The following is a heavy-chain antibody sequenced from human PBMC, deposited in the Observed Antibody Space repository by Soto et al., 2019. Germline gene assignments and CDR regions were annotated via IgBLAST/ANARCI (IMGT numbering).Heavy chain of an antibody. Sequence: QVQLQQWGAGLLKPSETLSLTCAVYGGSFSGYYWTWIRQPPGTGLEWIGAINNSGSTNYNPSLKIRVTISVDTSKNQFSLKLTSVTAADTAVYYCARDKITGLFDYWGQGTLVTVSS. CDR1: GGSFSGYY. D-gene: IGHD2-8*02. V-gene: IGHV4-34*01. J-gene: IGHJ4*02. CDR3: ARDKITGLFDY. CDR2: INNSGST.